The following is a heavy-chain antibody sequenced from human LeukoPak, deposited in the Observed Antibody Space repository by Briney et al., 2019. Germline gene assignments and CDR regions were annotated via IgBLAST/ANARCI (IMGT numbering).Heavy chain of an antibody. V-gene: IGHV3-23*01. J-gene: IGHJ4*02. CDR2: ISGSGGST. D-gene: IGHD3-9*01. Sequence: GGSLRLSCAASGFTFSSYSMNWIRQASGKGLEWVSAISGSGGSTYYADSVKGRFTISRDNSKNTLYLQMNSLRAEDTAVYYCAKDQRYFDWLRAFDYWGQGTLVTVSS. CDR3: AKDQRYFDWLRAFDY. CDR1: GFTFSSYS.